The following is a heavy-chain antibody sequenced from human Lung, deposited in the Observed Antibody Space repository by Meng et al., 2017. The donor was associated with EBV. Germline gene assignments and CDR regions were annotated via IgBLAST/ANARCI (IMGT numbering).Heavy chain of an antibody. J-gene: IGHJ4*02. D-gene: IGHD2-2*01. CDR2: IKSKTDGGTT. V-gene: IGHV3-15*01. CDR3: IHLRNNQLLD. CDR1: GVTFINAW. Sequence: EVQLVESXXGLVKXGGSLRLSCAAAGVTFINAWMSWVRQAPGKGLEWVGRIKSKTDGGTTDYAAPVKGRFTISRDESKNTVHLQMNSLTTEDTAVYYCIHLRNNQLLDWAQGTLVTVSS.